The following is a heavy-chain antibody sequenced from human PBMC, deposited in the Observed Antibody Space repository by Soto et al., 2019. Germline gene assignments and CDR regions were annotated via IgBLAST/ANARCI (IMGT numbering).Heavy chain of an antibody. V-gene: IGHV3-23*01. J-gene: IGHJ6*02. D-gene: IGHD5-18*01. CDR3: ANRDTSMVTRYYYGMDV. Sequence: VQLLESGGGLVQPGGSLRLSCAASGFRFSNYDMSWVRQAPGKGLEWVSAISDSGGSTYYADSVKGRFTISRDNSKNTLYLQMNSLRVEHTAVYYCANRDTSMVTRYYYGMDVWGQGTTVTVSS. CDR1: GFRFSNYD. CDR2: ISDSGGST.